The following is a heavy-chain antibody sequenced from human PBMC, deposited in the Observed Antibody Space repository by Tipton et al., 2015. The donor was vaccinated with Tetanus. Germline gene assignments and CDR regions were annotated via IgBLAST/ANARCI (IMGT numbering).Heavy chain of an antibody. V-gene: IGHV1-46*01. CDR2: IIPSFGST. CDR1: GYKFTTYH. Sequence: QSGAEVKKPGASVKVSCKASGYKFTTYHMHWVRQAPGQGLEWMGGIIPSFGSTNLAKKFQDRVSITADESASTVYLEVSSLKSEDTAVYYCASIPDQRLRGGYFENWGQGALVTVSS. J-gene: IGHJ4*02. D-gene: IGHD6-25*01. CDR3: ASIPDQRLRGGYFEN.